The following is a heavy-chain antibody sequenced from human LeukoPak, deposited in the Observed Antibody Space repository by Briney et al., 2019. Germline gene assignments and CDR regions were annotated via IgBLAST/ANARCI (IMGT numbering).Heavy chain of an antibody. V-gene: IGHV3-66*02. CDR1: GFTVSSNY. CDR3: ARVSYRPGYYYMDV. Sequence: GGSLRLSCAASGFTVSSNYMSWVRQAPGKGLEWVSVIYSGGSTYYAESVKGRFTISRDNSKNTLYLQMNSLRAEDTAVYYCARVSYRPGYYYMDVWGKGTTVTVSS. J-gene: IGHJ6*03. D-gene: IGHD3-16*02. CDR2: IYSGGST.